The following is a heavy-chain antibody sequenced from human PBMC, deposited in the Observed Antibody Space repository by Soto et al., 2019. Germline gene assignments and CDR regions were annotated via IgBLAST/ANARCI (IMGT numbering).Heavy chain of an antibody. V-gene: IGHV1-58*02. CDR1: GFTFTSSA. CDR3: AAGVGHGDDGFDY. Sequence: GASVKVSCKASGFTFTSSAMQWVRQARGQRLEWIGWIVVGSGNTNYAQKFQERVTITRDMSTSTAYMELSSLRSEDTAVYYCAAGVGHGDDGFDYWGQGTLVTVSS. D-gene: IGHD4-17*01. CDR2: IVVGSGNT. J-gene: IGHJ4*02.